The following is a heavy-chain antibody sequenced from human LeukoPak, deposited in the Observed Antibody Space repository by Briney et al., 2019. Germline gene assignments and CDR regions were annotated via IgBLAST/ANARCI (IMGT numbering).Heavy chain of an antibody. V-gene: IGHV3-53*01. CDR3: ASELYGDQAY. CDR2: IYSGGST. D-gene: IGHD4-17*01. Sequence: GGSLRLAWAASGFTVSSNYMRWVRQAPGKGLEWVSVIYSGGSTYYADSVKGRFTISRDNFKNTLYIQMNGLRAEATAVYYCASELYGDQAYWGQGTLVTVSS. J-gene: IGHJ4*02. CDR1: GFTVSSNY.